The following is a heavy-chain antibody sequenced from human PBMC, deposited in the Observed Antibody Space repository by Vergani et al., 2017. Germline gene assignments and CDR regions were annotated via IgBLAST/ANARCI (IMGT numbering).Heavy chain of an antibody. CDR2: IIPILGIA. V-gene: IGHV1-69*04. CDR3: ARDWHPYYLKTTYGMDV. D-gene: IGHD3-10*01. J-gene: IGHJ6*02. Sequence: QVQLVQSGAEVKKPGSSVKVSCKASGGTFSSYAISWVRQPPGQGLEWMGRIIPILGIANSAQKFQGRVTITADNSTSTAYMELSSLRSEDTAVYYCARDWHPYYLKTTYGMDVWGQGTTVTVSS. CDR1: GGTFSSYA.